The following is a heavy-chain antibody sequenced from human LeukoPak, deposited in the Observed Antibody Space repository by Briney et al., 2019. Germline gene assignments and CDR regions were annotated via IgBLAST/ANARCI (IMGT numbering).Heavy chain of an antibody. J-gene: IGHJ4*02. CDR3: ARPTTDGYNYGGLDY. D-gene: IGHD5-24*01. CDR2: INTNTGNP. V-gene: IGHV7-4-1*02. CDR1: GYTFTSYA. Sequence: ASVKVSCKASGYTFTSYAMNWVRQAPGQGLEWMGWINTNTGNPTYAQGFTGRFVFSLDTSVSTAYLQISSLKAEDTAVYYCARPTTDGYNYGGLDYWGQGTLVTVSS.